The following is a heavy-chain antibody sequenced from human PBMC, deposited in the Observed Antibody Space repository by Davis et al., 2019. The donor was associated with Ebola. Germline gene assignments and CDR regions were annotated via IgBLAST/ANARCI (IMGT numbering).Heavy chain of an antibody. V-gene: IGHV1-18*01. D-gene: IGHD3-10*01. CDR2: ISAYNGNT. CDR1: GYTFTSYG. CDR3: ARDGAFSGFREYYYGMDV. J-gene: IGHJ6*02. Sequence: ASVKVSCKASGYTFTSYGISWVRQAPGQGLEWMGWISAYNGNTNYAQKLQGRVTMTTDTSTSTAYMELRSLRSDDTAVYYCARDGAFSGFREYYYGMDVWCQGTTVTVSS.